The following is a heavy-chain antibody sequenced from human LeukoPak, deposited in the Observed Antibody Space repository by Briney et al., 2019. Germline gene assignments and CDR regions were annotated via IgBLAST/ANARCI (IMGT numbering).Heavy chain of an antibody. D-gene: IGHD4-17*01. CDR2: IYYSGST. V-gene: IGHV4-39*01. J-gene: IGHJ4*02. Sequence: SETLSLTCTVSGGSISSSSYYWGWIRQPPGKGLEWIGSIYYSGSTYYNPSLKSRVTISVDTSNNQFSLKLSCVTAADTAVYYCARHLVRLALDYWGQGTLVTVSS. CDR3: ARHLVRLALDY. CDR1: GGSISSSSYY.